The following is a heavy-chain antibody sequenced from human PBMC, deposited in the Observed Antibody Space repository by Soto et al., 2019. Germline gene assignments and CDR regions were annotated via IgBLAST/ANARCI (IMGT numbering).Heavy chain of an antibody. J-gene: IGHJ6*02. CDR2: IIPIFGTA. Sequence: SVKVSCKASGGTFSSYAISWVRQAPGQGLEWMGGIIPIFGTANYAQKFQGRVTITADESTSTAYMELSSLRSEDTAVYYCASPYCSGGSCYGYYYGMDVWGQGTPVTVSS. D-gene: IGHD2-15*01. V-gene: IGHV1-69*13. CDR1: GGTFSSYA. CDR3: ASPYCSGGSCYGYYYGMDV.